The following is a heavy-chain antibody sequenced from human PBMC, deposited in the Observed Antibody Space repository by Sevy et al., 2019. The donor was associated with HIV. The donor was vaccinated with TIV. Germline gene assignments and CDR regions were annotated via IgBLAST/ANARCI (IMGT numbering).Heavy chain of an antibody. V-gene: IGHV3-23*01. D-gene: IGHD2-8*01. J-gene: IGHJ4*02. CDR1: GFTFSKYS. Sequence: GGSLRLSCAASGFTFSKYSMSWVRQPPGKGLEWVSTLSFGCGEINYADSVKGRFTISRDKSKSSVYLQMNNLRPEDTAVYYCTREGCTQPHDYWGQGTLVTVSS. CDR3: TREGCTQPHDY. CDR2: LSFGCGEI.